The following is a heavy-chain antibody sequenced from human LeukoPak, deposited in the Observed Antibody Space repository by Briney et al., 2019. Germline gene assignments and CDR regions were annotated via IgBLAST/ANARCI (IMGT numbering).Heavy chain of an antibody. CDR1: GFTFSSYV. Sequence: PGGSLRLSCAASGFTFSSYVMSWVRQAPGKGLEWVAVISYEGGTQHYADSVKGRFIISRDNPRNTLYLQMNILRTEDTAVYYCAKEGTPQVSTWYDLWGQGTQVIVSS. J-gene: IGHJ5*02. V-gene: IGHV3-30*18. CDR2: ISYEGGTQ. D-gene: IGHD3-10*01. CDR3: AKEGTPQVSTWYDL.